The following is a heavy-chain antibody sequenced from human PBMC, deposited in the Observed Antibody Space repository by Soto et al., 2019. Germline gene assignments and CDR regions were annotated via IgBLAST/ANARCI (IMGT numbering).Heavy chain of an antibody. CDR3: ARDSTLYALNFDY. J-gene: IGHJ4*02. CDR2: IWYDGSNK. V-gene: IGHV3-33*01. Sequence: QVQLVESGGGVVQPGRSLRLSCAASGFTFSSYGMHWVRQAPGKGLEWVAVIWYDGSNKYYADSVKGRFTISRDNSKNTLYLQMNSLSAEDTAVYYCARDSTLYALNFDYWGQGTLVTVSS. CDR1: GFTFSSYG. D-gene: IGHD2-2*01.